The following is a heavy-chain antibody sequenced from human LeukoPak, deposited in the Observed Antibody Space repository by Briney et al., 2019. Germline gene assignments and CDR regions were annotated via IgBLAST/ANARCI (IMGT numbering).Heavy chain of an antibody. J-gene: IGHJ4*02. Sequence: SETLSLTRTVSGGSISSYYWSWIRQPPGKGLEWIGYIYYSGSTYYNPSLKSRVTISVDTSKNQFSLKLSSVTAADTAVYYCARLGRRFGELFHWGQGTLVTVSS. V-gene: IGHV4-59*08. CDR3: ARLGRRFGELFH. CDR2: IYYSGST. D-gene: IGHD3-10*01. CDR1: GGSISSYY.